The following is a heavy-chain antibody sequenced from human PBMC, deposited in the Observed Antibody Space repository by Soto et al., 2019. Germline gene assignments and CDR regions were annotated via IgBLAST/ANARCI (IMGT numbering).Heavy chain of an antibody. D-gene: IGHD5-18*01. V-gene: IGHV5-10-1*01. CDR1: GYSFTSYW. J-gene: IGHJ6*02. CDR3: ARTSMQSRGYSYGHGGMDV. CDR2: IDPSDSYT. Sequence: GESLKISCKGSGYSFTSYWIGWVRQMPGKGLEWMGMIDPSDSYTNYSPSFQGHVTISADKSISTAYLQWSSLKASDTAMYYCARTSMQSRGYSYGHGGMDVWGQGTTVTVSS.